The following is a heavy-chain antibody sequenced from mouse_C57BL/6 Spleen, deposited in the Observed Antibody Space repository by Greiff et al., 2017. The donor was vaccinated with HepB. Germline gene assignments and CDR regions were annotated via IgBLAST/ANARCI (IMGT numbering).Heavy chain of an antibody. CDR2: IDPSDSYT. CDR3: ARCTTVVATYWYFDV. Sequence: QVQLQQPGAELVMPGASVKLSCKASGYTFTSYWMHWVKQRPGQGLEWIGEIDPSDSYTNYNQKFKGKSTLTVDKSSSTAYMPLSSLTSEDSAVYYCARCTTVVATYWYFDVWGTGTTVTVSS. V-gene: IGHV1-69*01. CDR1: GYTFTSYW. J-gene: IGHJ1*03. D-gene: IGHD1-1*01.